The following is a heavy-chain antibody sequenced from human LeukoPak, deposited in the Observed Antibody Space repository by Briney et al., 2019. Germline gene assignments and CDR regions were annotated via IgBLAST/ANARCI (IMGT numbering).Heavy chain of an antibody. D-gene: IGHD3-22*01. V-gene: IGHV1-69*13. CDR2: IIPMFGTA. Sequence: SVKVSCKASGGTFSSNAISWVRQAPGQGLEWMGGIIPMFGTANHAQKFQGRVTITAAESTSTAYMELRSLRSDDTAVYYCAREYYDSYHYFDYWGQGTLVTVSS. J-gene: IGHJ4*02. CDR3: AREYYDSYHYFDY. CDR1: GGTFSSNA.